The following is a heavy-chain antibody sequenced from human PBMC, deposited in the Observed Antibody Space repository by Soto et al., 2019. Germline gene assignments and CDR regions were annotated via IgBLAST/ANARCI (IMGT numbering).Heavy chain of an antibody. D-gene: IGHD6-19*01. Sequence: ASVKVSCKASGYTFTSYAMHWVRQAPGQRLEWMGWINAGNGNTKYSQKFQGRVTITRDTSASTAYMELSSLRSEDTALYYCARGVRAVAGNPYYFDYWGQGTLVTVSS. V-gene: IGHV1-3*01. CDR2: INAGNGNT. CDR1: GYTFTSYA. J-gene: IGHJ4*02. CDR3: ARGVRAVAGNPYYFDY.